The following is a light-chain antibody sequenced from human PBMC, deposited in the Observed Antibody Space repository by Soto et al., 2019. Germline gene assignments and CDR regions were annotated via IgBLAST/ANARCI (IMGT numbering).Light chain of an antibody. V-gene: IGKV3-20*01. Sequence: EIVLTQSPGTLSLSPGERATLSCRASQSVSSSYFAWYQQRFGQAPRLLIYGASSRATGIPDSFSGSGSGTDFTLTISRLEPEDFAVYYCQQYGSSSWTFGQGTKV. CDR2: GAS. CDR1: QSVSSSY. J-gene: IGKJ1*01. CDR3: QQYGSSSWT.